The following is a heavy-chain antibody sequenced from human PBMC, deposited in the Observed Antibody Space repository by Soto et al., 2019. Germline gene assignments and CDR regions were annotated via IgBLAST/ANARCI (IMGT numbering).Heavy chain of an antibody. CDR2: IYHSGST. J-gene: IGHJ6*02. Sequence: SETLSLTCAVSGGSISSSNWWSWVRQPPGKELEWIGEIYHSGSTNYNPSLKSRVTISVDKSKNQFSLKLSSVTAADTAVYYCARAGIVGATYYYYGMDVWGQGTTVTVSS. V-gene: IGHV4-4*02. D-gene: IGHD1-26*01. CDR1: GGSISSSNW. CDR3: ARAGIVGATYYYYGMDV.